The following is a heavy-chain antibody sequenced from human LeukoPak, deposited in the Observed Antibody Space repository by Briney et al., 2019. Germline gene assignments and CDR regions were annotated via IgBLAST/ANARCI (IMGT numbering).Heavy chain of an antibody. D-gene: IGHD3-10*01. CDR2: ISGSGGST. Sequence: GGSLRLSCAASGFTFSSYAMSWVRQAPGKGLEWVSAISGSGGSTYYADSVKGRFTISRDNSKNTLYLQMNSLRAEDTAVYYCAKDRLMVRGVILENYFDYWGQGTLVTVSS. J-gene: IGHJ4*02. V-gene: IGHV3-23*01. CDR3: AKDRLMVRGVILENYFDY. CDR1: GFTFSSYA.